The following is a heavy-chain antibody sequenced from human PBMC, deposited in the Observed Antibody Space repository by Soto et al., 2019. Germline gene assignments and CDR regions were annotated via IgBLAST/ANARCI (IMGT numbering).Heavy chain of an antibody. CDR1: GGTFSSYA. D-gene: IGHD3-22*01. Sequence: GASVKVSCKASGGTFSSYAISWVRQAPGQGLEWMGGIIPIFGTANYAQKFQGRVTITADESTSTAYMELSSLRSEDTAVYYCASNYYYDSSGYDLYYGMDVWGQGTTVTVSS. J-gene: IGHJ6*02. CDR3: ASNYYYDSSGYDLYYGMDV. V-gene: IGHV1-69*13. CDR2: IIPIFGTA.